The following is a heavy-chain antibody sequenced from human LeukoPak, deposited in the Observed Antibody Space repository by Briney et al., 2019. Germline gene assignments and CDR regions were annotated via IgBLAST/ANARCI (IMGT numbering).Heavy chain of an antibody. J-gene: IGHJ4*02. Sequence: SETLSLTCTVSGGSISSYSWSWIRQHPGKGLEWIGYIYYSGSTYYNPSLKSRVTISVDTSKNQFSLKLSSVTAADTAVYYCARSKVGEYYFDYWGQGTLVTVSS. D-gene: IGHD3-16*01. CDR3: ARSKVGEYYFDY. CDR2: IYYSGST. CDR1: GGSISSYS. V-gene: IGHV4-59*06.